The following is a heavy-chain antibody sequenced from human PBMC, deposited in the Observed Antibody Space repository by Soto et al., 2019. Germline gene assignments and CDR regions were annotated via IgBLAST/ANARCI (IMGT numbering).Heavy chain of an antibody. Sequence: GGSLRLSCAASGFTFTTYTMNWVRQAPGKGLEWVSSISAGGRSIYYADSLKGRFTVSRDNAKNSLYLQMNSLRADDTAVYYCARSTPGNPFDIWGQGTMVTVSS. CDR3: ARSTPGNPFDI. D-gene: IGHD3-10*01. CDR1: GFTFTTYT. V-gene: IGHV3-21*01. CDR2: ISAGGRSI. J-gene: IGHJ3*02.